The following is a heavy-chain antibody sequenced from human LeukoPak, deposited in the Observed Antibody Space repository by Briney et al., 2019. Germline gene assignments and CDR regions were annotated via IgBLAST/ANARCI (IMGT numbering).Heavy chain of an antibody. CDR1: GYTFTGYY. CDR3: ARDPGWLDFDY. J-gene: IGHJ4*02. D-gene: IGHD6-19*01. CDR2: INPNSGGT. Sequence: ASVKVSCKASGYTFTGYYMHWVRQAPGQGLEWMGWINPNSGGTNYAQKFQGWVTMTRDTSISTAYMELSRPRSDDTAVYYCARDPGWLDFDYWGQGTLVTVSS. V-gene: IGHV1-2*04.